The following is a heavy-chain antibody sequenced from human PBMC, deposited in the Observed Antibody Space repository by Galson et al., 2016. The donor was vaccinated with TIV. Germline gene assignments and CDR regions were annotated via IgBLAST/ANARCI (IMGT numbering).Heavy chain of an antibody. J-gene: IGHJ4*02. CDR3: AKDERLGSYFDY. V-gene: IGHV3-23*01. CDR1: GFTFSSYA. Sequence: SLRLSCAASGFTFSSYAMSWARQAPGKGLEWVSGISSGGASTYYADSVKGRFTISRDNSKNTVYLQVNSLRDEDTAVYYCAKDERLGSYFDYWGQGTLVTVSS. CDR2: ISSGGAST. D-gene: IGHD3-10*01.